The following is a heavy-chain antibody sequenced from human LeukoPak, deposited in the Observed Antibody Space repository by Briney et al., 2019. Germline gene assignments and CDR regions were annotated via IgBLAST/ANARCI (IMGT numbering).Heavy chain of an antibody. CDR1: GGTFSSYA. V-gene: IGHV1-69*13. Sequence: SVKVSCKASGGTFSSYAISRVRQAPGQGVEWMGGIIPIFGTANYAQKFQGRVTITADESTSTAYMELSSLRSEDTAVYYCARGGYCSSTSCYFDYWGQGTLVTVSS. CDR2: IIPIFGTA. J-gene: IGHJ4*02. D-gene: IGHD2-2*01. CDR3: ARGGYCSSTSCYFDY.